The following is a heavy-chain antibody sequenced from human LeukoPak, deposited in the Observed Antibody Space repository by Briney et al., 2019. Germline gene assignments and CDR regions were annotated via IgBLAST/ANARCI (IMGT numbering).Heavy chain of an antibody. J-gene: IGHJ4*02. CDR1: GFTYSSYS. CDR2: ISSSSSTI. D-gene: IGHD2-2*01. Sequence: GGSLRLSCSAWGFTYSSYSMNWVRQAPGKGLEWVSYISSSSSTIYYADSVKGRFTISRDNAKNSLYLQLNNLRAADTAVYYRGGAPGCSSTSCPYRVYWGEGALVTVSS. V-gene: IGHV3-48*01. CDR3: GGAPGCSSTSCPYRVY.